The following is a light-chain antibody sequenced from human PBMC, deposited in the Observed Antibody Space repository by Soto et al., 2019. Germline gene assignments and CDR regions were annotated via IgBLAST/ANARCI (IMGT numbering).Light chain of an antibody. Sequence: SVLTQPASVSGSPGQSITISCTGTSSDVGAYNYVSWYQQHPGKAPKLMIYDVNKRPSGVPDRFSGSKSGNTASLTISGLQAEDESDYYCCSYAGTYKVFGTGTKVTVL. V-gene: IGLV2-11*01. J-gene: IGLJ1*01. CDR3: CSYAGTYKV. CDR1: SSDVGAYNY. CDR2: DVN.